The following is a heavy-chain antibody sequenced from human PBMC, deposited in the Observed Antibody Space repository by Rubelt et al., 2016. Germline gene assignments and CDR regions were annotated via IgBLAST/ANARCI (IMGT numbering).Heavy chain of an antibody. CDR2: ISGGGGTT. V-gene: IGHV3-23*01. CDR1: YA. Sequence: YAMSWVRQAPGKGLECVSGISGGGGTTYYADSVKGRFTISRDNSKNTLYLQMNSLRDEDTAVYYCARYCTGATCHDAFDIWGQGTRVTVSA. J-gene: IGHJ3*02. CDR3: ARYCTGATCHDAFDI. D-gene: IGHD2-8*02.